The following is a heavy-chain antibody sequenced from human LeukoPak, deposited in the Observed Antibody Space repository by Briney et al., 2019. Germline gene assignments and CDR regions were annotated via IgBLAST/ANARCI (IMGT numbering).Heavy chain of an antibody. V-gene: IGHV4-59*01. J-gene: IGHJ3*02. Sequence: SETLSLTCTVSGGSISSYYWNWIRQPPGKGLEWIGYIYYSGGTNYNPSLKSRVTISVDTSKNQFSLKLSSVTAADTAVYYCARDREEGDCSGGSCYSAGFDIWGQGTMVTVSS. CDR2: IYYSGGT. CDR3: ARDREEGDCSGGSCYSAGFDI. D-gene: IGHD2-15*01. CDR1: GGSISSYY.